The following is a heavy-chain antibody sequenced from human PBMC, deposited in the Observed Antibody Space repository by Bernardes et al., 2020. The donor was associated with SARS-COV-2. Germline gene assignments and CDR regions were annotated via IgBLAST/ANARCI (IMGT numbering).Heavy chain of an antibody. CDR1: GFTVSSEW. V-gene: IGHV3-74*01. CDR3: SRDTFGAKDF. D-gene: IGHD3-16*01. CDR2: IDPSWTII. Sequence: GGSLRLSCAASGFTVSSEWMHWVRQAPGKGLVWVSRIDPSWTIINHADSVKGRFTIYRGNAENTLYLQMNSLRAEDTAVYYCSRDTFGAKDFWGQGTLVTVSS. J-gene: IGHJ4*02.